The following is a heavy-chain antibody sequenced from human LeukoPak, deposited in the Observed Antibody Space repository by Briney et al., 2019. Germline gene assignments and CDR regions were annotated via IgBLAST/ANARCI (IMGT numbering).Heavy chain of an antibody. V-gene: IGHV3-15*01. J-gene: IGHJ3*01. CDR2: IKNKTDGGTT. CDR3: TTRAGL. CDR1: GFTFSNAW. Sequence: GGSLRLSCAASGFTFSNAWMSWVRQAPGKGLEWVGRIKNKTDGGTTDYAAPVKGRFTISRDDSKNTLYPQMNSLKTEDTAVYYCTTRAGLWGQGTMVTVSS.